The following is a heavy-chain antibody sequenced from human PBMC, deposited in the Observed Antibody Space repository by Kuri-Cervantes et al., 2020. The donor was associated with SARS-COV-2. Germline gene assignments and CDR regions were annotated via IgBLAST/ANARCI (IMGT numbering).Heavy chain of an antibody. Sequence: SETLSLTCTVSGGSISSGGYYWSWIRQHPGKGLEWIGYIYYSGSTYYNPSLKSRVTISVDTSKNQFSLKLSSVTAADTAVYYCARTSYSYDLRFYYYYYYMDVWGKGTTVTVSS. D-gene: IGHD5-18*01. CDR1: GGSISSGGYY. CDR3: ARTSYSYDLRFYYYYYYMDV. J-gene: IGHJ6*03. V-gene: IGHV4-31*03. CDR2: IYYSGST.